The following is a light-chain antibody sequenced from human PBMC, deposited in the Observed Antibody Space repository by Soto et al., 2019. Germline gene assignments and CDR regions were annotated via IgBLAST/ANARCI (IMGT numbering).Light chain of an antibody. CDR3: QQANSLPLT. CDR1: QGISSW. CDR2: SAS. V-gene: IGKV1-12*01. J-gene: IGKJ4*01. Sequence: DLQMTQSPSSVSASVGDRVTITCRASQGISSWLAWYQQKPGKAPNLLIYSASSLHSGVPSRFSGSGSGTDFTLTISSLRPEDSATDYCQQANSLPLTFGGGTKVEIK.